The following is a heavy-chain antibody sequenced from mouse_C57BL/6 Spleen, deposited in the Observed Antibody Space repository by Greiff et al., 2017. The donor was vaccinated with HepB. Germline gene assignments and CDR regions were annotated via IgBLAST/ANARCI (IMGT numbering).Heavy chain of an antibody. V-gene: IGHV1-69*01. CDR2: IDPSDSYT. Sequence: QVQLQQSGAELVMPGASVKLSCKASGYTFTSYWMHWVKQRPGQGLEWIGEIDPSDSYTNYNQKFKGKSTLTVDKSSSTAYMQLSSLTSEDSAVYYCARSDRYYYAGFAYWGQGTLVTVSA. D-gene: IGHD1-1*01. J-gene: IGHJ3*01. CDR1: GYTFTSYW. CDR3: ARSDRYYYAGFAY.